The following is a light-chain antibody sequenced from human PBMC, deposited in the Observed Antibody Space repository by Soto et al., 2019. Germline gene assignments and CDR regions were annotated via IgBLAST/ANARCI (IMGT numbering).Light chain of an antibody. J-gene: IGKJ2*01. CDR3: QQSYSTFMYT. CDR1: QSISSY. V-gene: IGKV1-39*01. Sequence: GDRVPITCRASQSISSYLNWYQQKPGKAPKLLIYAASSLQSGVPSRFSGSGSGTDFTLTISSLQPEDFATYYCQQSYSTFMYTFGQGTKLEIK. CDR2: AAS.